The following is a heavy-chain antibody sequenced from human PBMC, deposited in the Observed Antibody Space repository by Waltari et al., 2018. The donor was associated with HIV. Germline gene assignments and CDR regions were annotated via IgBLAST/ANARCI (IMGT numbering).Heavy chain of an antibody. CDR1: GFTFGDDA. D-gene: IGHD3-16*02. Sequence: EVQLLESGGGLVQPGGSLRLSCAASGFTFGDDAMGWVRRAPGKGLEWVSTITANGATTYYADSVKGRFTFSRDDSKNTLHLQMNSLRADDTAVYYCATGSNHLYWGQGTLVAVSS. CDR3: ATGSNHLY. J-gene: IGHJ1*01. V-gene: IGHV3-23*01. CDR2: ITANGATT.